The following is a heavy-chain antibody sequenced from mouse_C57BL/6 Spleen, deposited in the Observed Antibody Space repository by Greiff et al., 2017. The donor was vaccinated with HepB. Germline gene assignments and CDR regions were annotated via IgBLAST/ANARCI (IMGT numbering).Heavy chain of an antibody. CDR3: ARGGYDYDADYFDY. Sequence: EVQLVESGGGLVKPGGSLKLSCAASGFTFSSYAMSWVRQTPEKRLEWVATISDGGSYTYYPDNVKGRFTISRDNAKNNLYLQMSHLKSEDTAMYYCARGGYDYDADYFDYWGQGTTLTVSS. CDR2: ISDGGSYT. J-gene: IGHJ2*01. D-gene: IGHD2-4*01. CDR1: GFTFSSYA. V-gene: IGHV5-4*01.